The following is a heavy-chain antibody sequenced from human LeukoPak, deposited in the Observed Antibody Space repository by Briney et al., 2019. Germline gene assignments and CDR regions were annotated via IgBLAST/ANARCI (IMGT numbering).Heavy chain of an antibody. V-gene: IGHV1-2*02. D-gene: IGHD6-19*01. Sequence: ASVKVSCKASGYTFTCYYMHWVRQPPGQGLEWMGWINPNSGGTNYAQKFQGRVTMTRDTSISTAYMELSRLRSDDTAVYYCARCGLLNSGWHSEYFQHWGQGTLVTVSS. CDR3: ARCGLLNSGWHSEYFQH. CDR2: INPNSGGT. CDR1: GYTFTCYY. J-gene: IGHJ1*01.